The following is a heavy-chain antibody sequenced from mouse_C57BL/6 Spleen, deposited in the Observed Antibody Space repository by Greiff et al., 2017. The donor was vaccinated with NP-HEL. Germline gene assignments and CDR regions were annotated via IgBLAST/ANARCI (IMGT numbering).Heavy chain of an antibody. V-gene: IGHV1-72*01. CDR2: IDPNSGGT. CDR3: ARCYYGSSYTMDY. D-gene: IGHD1-1*01. CDR1: GYTFTSYW. Sequence: QVQLQQSGAELVKPGASVKLSCKASGYTFTSYWMHWVKQRPGRGPEWIGRIDPNSGGTKYNEKFKSKATLTVDKPSSTAYMQLSSLTSEDSAVYYCARCYYGSSYTMDYWGQGTSVTVSS. J-gene: IGHJ4*01.